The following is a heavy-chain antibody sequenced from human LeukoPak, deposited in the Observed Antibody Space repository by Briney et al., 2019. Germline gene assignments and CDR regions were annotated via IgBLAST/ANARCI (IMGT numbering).Heavy chain of an antibody. CDR2: ISLVSGHI. Sequence: PGGSLRLSCAASGFTFSSYNMNWVRQAPGKRLEWVSSISLVSGHIYYAESVKGRFTISRDNAKNSLYLQMNSLRVEDTAVYYCATDISSSHYFDYWGQGTLVTVSS. V-gene: IGHV3-21*01. CDR1: GFTFSSYN. CDR3: ATDISSSHYFDY. J-gene: IGHJ4*02. D-gene: IGHD6-6*01.